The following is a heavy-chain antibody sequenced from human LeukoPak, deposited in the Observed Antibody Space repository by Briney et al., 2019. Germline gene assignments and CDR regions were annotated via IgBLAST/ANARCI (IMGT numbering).Heavy chain of an antibody. J-gene: IGHJ4*02. CDR2: IGTAGDT. V-gene: IGHV3-13*01. D-gene: IGHD1-1*01. CDR3: ARVAKERVGGVYYFDY. CDR1: GFTFSDYD. Sequence: PGGSLRLSCAASGFTFSDYDMHWVRQPTGKGLEWVAAIGTAGDTYYTGSVKGRFTISRENAKNSLYLQMNSLRAGDTAVYYCARVAKERVGGVYYFDYWGQGTPVTVSS.